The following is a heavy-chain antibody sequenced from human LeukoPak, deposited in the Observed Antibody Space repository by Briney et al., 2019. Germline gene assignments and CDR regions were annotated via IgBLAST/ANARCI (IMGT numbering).Heavy chain of an antibody. J-gene: IGHJ4*02. CDR2: ISSSSSYI. CDR1: GFTFSSYS. D-gene: IGHD6-13*01. CDR3: AGPLQQLAGVFDY. Sequence: GGSLRLSCAASGFTFSSYSMNRVRQAPGKGLEWVSSISSSSSYIYYADSVKGRFTISRDNAKNSLYLQMNSLRAEDTAVYYCAGPLQQLAGVFDYWGQGTLVTVSS. V-gene: IGHV3-21*01.